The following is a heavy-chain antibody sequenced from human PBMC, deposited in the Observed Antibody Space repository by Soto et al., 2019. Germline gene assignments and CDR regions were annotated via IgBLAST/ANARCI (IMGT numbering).Heavy chain of an antibody. CDR2: IIPIFGTA. V-gene: IGHV1-69*13. D-gene: IGHD3-22*01. CDR3: ASAYYDSSGKELDDAFDI. CDR1: GGTFSSYA. J-gene: IGHJ3*02. Sequence: GASVKVSCKASGGTFSSYAISWVRQATGQGLEWMGGIIPIFGTANYAQKFQGRVTITADESTSTAYMELSSLRSEDTAVYYCASAYYDSSGKELDDAFDIWGQGTMVTVSS.